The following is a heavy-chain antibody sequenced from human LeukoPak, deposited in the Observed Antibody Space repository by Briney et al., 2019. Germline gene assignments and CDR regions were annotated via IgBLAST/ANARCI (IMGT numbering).Heavy chain of an antibody. J-gene: IGHJ6*03. V-gene: IGHV3-21*01. CDR2: ISSSSSYI. CDR3: AKGVTIVVVPAAILAPEGPMDV. CDR1: GFTFSSYS. D-gene: IGHD2-2*01. Sequence: GGSLRLSCAASGFTFSSYSMSWVRQAPGEGLEWVSSISSSSSYIYYADSVKGRFTISRDNAKNSLYLQMNSLRAEDTAVYYCAKGVTIVVVPAAILAPEGPMDVWGKGTTVTVSS.